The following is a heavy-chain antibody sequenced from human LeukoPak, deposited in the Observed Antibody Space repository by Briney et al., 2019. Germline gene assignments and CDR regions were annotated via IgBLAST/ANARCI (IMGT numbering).Heavy chain of an antibody. V-gene: IGHV1-69*13. J-gene: IGHJ6*03. CDR3: ARAPPSVATGGYYYYYMDV. CDR1: GGTFSSYA. CDR2: IIPIFGTA. Sequence: ASVKVSCKASGGTFSSYAISWVRQAPGQGLEWMGGIIPIFGTANYAQKFQGRVTITADESTSTAYMELSSQRSEDTAVYYCARAPPSVATGGYYYYYMDVWGKGTTVTVSS. D-gene: IGHD5-12*01.